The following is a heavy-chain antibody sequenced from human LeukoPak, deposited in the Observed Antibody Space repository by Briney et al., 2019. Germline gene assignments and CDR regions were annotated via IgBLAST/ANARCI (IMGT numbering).Heavy chain of an antibody. CDR1: GGSISSYY. CDR2: IYYSGST. V-gene: IGHV4-59*01. Sequence: TPSETLSLTCTVSGGSISSYYWSWIRQPPGKGLEWIGYIYYSGSTNYNPSLKSRVTISVDTSKNQFSLKLSSVTAADTAVCYCASGFGYSYVIDYWGQGTLVTVSS. CDR3: ASGFGYSYVIDY. J-gene: IGHJ4*02. D-gene: IGHD5-18*01.